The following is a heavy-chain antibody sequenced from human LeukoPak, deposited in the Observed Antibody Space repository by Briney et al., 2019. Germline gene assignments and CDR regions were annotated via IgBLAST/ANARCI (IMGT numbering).Heavy chain of an antibody. CDR3: ARRTSEYTNRWYFDL. D-gene: IGHD6-6*01. Sequence: GESLQISCKGSGYSFTSYWIGWVRQMPGKGLEWMGIIYPGDSDTRYSPSFQGQVTISADKSINTAFVQWSSLKASDTAIYYCARRTSEYTNRWYFDLWGRGTLVTVSS. J-gene: IGHJ2*01. CDR2: IYPGDSDT. V-gene: IGHV5-51*01. CDR1: GYSFTSYW.